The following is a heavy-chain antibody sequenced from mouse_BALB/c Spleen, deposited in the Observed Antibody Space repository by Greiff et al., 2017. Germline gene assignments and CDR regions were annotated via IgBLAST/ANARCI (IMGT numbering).Heavy chain of an antibody. CDR1: GFNIKDYY. D-gene: IGHD1-1*01. CDR2: IDPENGDT. V-gene: IGHV14-4*02. Sequence: EVQLQQSGAELVRPGASVKLSCTASGFNIKDYYMHWVKQRPEQGLEWIGWIDPENGDTEYAPKFQGKATMTADTSSNTAYLQLSSLTSEDTAVYYCSAGGTVVEDYIDYWGQGTTLTVSS. CDR3: SAGGTVVEDYIDY. J-gene: IGHJ2*01.